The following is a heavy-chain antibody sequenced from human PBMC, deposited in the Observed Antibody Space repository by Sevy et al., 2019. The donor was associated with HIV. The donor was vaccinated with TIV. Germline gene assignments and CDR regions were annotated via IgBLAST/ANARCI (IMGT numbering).Heavy chain of an antibody. D-gene: IGHD1-26*01. CDR2: ISYDGRNK. CDR3: ARARVDSGSYHYYYYGMDV. CDR1: GFTFSSYA. J-gene: IGHJ6*02. Sequence: GGSLRLSCAASGFTFSSYAMHWVRQAPGKGLEWVAVISYDGRNKYYADSVKGRFTISRDNSKNTLYLQMNSLRAEDTAVYYCARARVDSGSYHYYYYGMDVWGQGTTVTVSS. V-gene: IGHV3-30*04.